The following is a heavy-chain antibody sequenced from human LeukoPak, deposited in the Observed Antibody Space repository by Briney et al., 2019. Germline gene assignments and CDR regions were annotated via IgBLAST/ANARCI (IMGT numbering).Heavy chain of an antibody. CDR3: AREHTEYYFDY. CDR1: NGSISSYY. D-gene: IGHD2-2*02. Sequence: SETLSLTCTVSNGSISSYYWSWIRPPAGKGLEWIGRIYTSGSTNYNPSLKSRVTISVDTSKNQFSLKLSSVTAADTAVYYCAREHTEYYFDYWGQGTLVTVSS. CDR2: IYTSGST. V-gene: IGHV4-4*07. J-gene: IGHJ4*02.